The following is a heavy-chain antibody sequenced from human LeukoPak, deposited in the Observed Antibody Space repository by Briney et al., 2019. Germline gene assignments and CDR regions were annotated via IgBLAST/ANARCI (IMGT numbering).Heavy chain of an antibody. D-gene: IGHD3-10*01. CDR2: IYYSGST. CDR1: GGSISSYY. V-gene: IGHV4-59*01. Sequence: PSETLSLTCTVSGGSISSYYWSWIRQPPGKGLEWIGYIYYSGSTNYNPSLKSRVTISVDTSKNKFSLKLSSVTDADTAVYYCARGGGYCGSGNGGFDYWGQGTLVTVSS. CDR3: ARGGGYCGSGNGGFDY. J-gene: IGHJ4*02.